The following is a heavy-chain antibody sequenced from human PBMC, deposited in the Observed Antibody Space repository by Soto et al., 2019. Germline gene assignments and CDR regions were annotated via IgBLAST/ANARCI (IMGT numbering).Heavy chain of an antibody. V-gene: IGHV6-1*01. D-gene: IGHD6-13*01. Sequence: LSQTLSLTCAISGDSVSTNSATWNWIRQSPSRRPEWLGRTYCRSKWHNDFAVYVKTRMSINPDTFQNQFFLHLSSVTPEDTAVYYCARSAGTDSYYYYCAMDVCGQGTWVTVSS. CDR2: TYCRSKWHN. CDR1: GDSVSTNSAT. CDR3: ARSAGTDSYYYYCAMDV. J-gene: IGHJ6*02.